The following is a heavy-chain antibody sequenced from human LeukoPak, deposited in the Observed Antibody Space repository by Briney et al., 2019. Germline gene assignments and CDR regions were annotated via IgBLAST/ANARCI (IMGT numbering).Heavy chain of an antibody. Sequence: PGGSLRLSCVVSGFTFDDYAMHWVRQAPGKGLEWVSGISWNSGSIGYADSVKGRFTISRDNAKNSLYLQMNSLRAEDTAVYYCARARGYYDILTGHYYYYYMDVWGKGTTVTISS. D-gene: IGHD3-9*01. CDR1: GFTFDDYA. CDR2: ISWNSGSI. CDR3: ARARGYYDILTGHYYYYYMDV. V-gene: IGHV3-9*01. J-gene: IGHJ6*03.